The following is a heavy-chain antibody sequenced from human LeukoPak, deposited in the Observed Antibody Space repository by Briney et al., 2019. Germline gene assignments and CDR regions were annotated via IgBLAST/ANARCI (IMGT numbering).Heavy chain of an antibody. CDR2: IIPILGIA. CDR3: ARRVSPWAFDI. Sequence: SVKVSCKASGGTCSSYAISWVRQAPGQGLEWMGRIIPILGIANYAQKFQGRVTITADKSTSTAYMELSSLRSEDTAVYYCARRVSPWAFDIWGQGTMVTVSS. D-gene: IGHD3-22*01. CDR1: GGTCSSYA. J-gene: IGHJ3*02. V-gene: IGHV1-69*04.